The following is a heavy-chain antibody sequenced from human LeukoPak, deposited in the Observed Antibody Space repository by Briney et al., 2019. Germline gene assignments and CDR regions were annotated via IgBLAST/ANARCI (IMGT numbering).Heavy chain of an antibody. CDR2: IKQEGSEK. J-gene: IGHJ6*03. CDR3: ARADMDV. V-gene: IGHV3-7*01. CDR1: GFTFSSYW. Sequence: GGCLRLSCAASGFTFSSYWMSWGRQAPGKRVGWVANIKQEGSEKYYVDSVKGRYTISRDNAKNSLYLQMNSLRAEDTAVYYCARADMDVWGKGTTVTVSS.